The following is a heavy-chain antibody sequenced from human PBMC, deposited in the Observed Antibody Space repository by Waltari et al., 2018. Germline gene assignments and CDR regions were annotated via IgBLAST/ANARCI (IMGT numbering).Heavy chain of an antibody. CDR2: INPVTGRT. Sequence: QAQFVQSGAEVKKPGASVNISCEVSGNTFTTYVFHWLRQAPGHRPEWMGLINPVTGRTQFAQQFQGRLNFTRDTSAHVAYMALSALRFEDTAVYYCARGAYSRRTSTSSRLWASWGQGTPVTVSS. CDR3: ARGAYSRRTSTSSRLWAS. V-gene: IGHV1-3*01. J-gene: IGHJ5*02. D-gene: IGHD2-21*01. CDR1: GNTFTTYV.